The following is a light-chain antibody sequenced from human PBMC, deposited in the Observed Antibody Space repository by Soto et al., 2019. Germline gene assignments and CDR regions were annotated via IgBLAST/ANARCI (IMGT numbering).Light chain of an antibody. Sequence: QSALTQPASVSGSPGQSITICCTGTSSDVGSYNLASWYQHHPDKAPKLLIYEGSTRPSGVSKRFSGSKSGNTASLTISGLHAEDVSDYYCCSYAGSSTPHVVFGGGTKLPVL. J-gene: IGLJ2*01. CDR3: CSYAGSSTPHVV. V-gene: IGLV2-23*01. CDR1: SSDVGSYNL. CDR2: EGS.